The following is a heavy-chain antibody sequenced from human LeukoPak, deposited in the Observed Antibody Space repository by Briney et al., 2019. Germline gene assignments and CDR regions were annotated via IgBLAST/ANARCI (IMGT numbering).Heavy chain of an antibody. CDR3: ARVRSYSSFDY. CDR1: GYTFTSYY. V-gene: IGHV1-46*01. Sequence: GASVKVSCTASGYTFTSYYMHWVRQAPGQGLEWMGIINPSGGNTSYAQKFQGRVTMTRDMSTSTVYMELSSLRSEGTAVYYCARVRSYSSFDYWGQGTLVTVFS. J-gene: IGHJ4*02. CDR2: INPSGGNT. D-gene: IGHD1-26*01.